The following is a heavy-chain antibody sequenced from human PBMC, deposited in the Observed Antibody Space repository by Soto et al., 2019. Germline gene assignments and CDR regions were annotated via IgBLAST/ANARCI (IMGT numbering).Heavy chain of an antibody. CDR3: GKGGGGGAPIMTWFAA. J-gene: IGHJ5*02. CDR2: ISGSGGST. D-gene: IGHD3-16*01. Sequence: GGSLRLSCAASGFTFSSYAMSWVRQAPGKGLEWVSAISGSGGSTYYADSVKGRFTISRDNSKNTLYLQMNSLRAEDTAVYYCGKGGGGGAPIMTWFAAWGQGTLVTVSS. V-gene: IGHV3-23*01. CDR1: GFTFSSYA.